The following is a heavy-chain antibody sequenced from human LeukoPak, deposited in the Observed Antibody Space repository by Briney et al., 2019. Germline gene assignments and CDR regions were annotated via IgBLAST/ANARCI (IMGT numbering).Heavy chain of an antibody. J-gene: IGHJ4*02. V-gene: IGHV3-11*01. D-gene: IGHD3-9*01. CDR3: ARGLIFPGFFDGPSSPIDY. CDR1: GFTFSDYY. Sequence: GGSLRLSCAASGFTFSDYYMSWIRQAPGKGLEWGSYISSSGSTIYYADSVKGRFTISRDNAKNSLYLQMNSLRAEDTAVYYCARGLIFPGFFDGPSSPIDYWGQGTLVTVSS. CDR2: ISSSGSTI.